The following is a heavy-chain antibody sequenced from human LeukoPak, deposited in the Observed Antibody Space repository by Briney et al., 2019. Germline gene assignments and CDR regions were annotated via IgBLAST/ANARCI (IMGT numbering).Heavy chain of an antibody. J-gene: IGHJ4*02. V-gene: IGHV4-38-2*02. Sequence: SEIMSLTCTVSGYSISSGYYWGWIRQPPGKRREWVVSLHASGNTYYNPTLKSRATISVDTSKNPFSLNLTSVPAADAAVYNCARLRQLPYYFDYWGQGTLVTVFS. D-gene: IGHD6-6*01. CDR3: ARLRQLPYYFDY. CDR1: GYSISSGYY. CDR2: LHASGNT.